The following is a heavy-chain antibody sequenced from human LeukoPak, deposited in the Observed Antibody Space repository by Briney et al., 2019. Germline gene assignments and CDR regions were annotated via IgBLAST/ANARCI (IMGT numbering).Heavy chain of an antibody. V-gene: IGHV4-34*01. CDR1: GGSFSGYY. D-gene: IGHD2-2*01. J-gene: IGHJ4*02. Sequence: PSETLSLTCAVYGGSFSGYYWSWIRQPPGKGLEWIGEINHSGSTNYNPSLKSRVTISVDTSKSQFSLKLSSVTAADTAVYYCAREIRTQGYCSSTSCYRGARYFDYWGQGTLVTVSS. CDR3: AREIRTQGYCSSTSCYRGARYFDY. CDR2: INHSGST.